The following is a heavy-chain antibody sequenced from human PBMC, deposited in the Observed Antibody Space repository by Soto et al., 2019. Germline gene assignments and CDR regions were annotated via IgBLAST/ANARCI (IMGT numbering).Heavy chain of an antibody. CDR1: GFTFSNSA. CDR2: IVVGSGHP. D-gene: IGHD6-19*01. V-gene: IGHV1-58*01. J-gene: IGHJ4*02. Sequence: GASVKVSCKASGFTFSNSAVQWVRQSRGQRLEWMGWIVVGSGHPNHAQKFQDRVTLTRDMSTRTAYMELSSLRSEDTAVYYCAADGIAVAGHCAHWGQGTQVTVSS. CDR3: AADGIAVAGHCAH.